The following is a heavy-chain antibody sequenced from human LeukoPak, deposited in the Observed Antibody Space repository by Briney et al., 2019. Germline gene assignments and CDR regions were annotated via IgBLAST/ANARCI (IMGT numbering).Heavy chain of an antibody. CDR2: INPSGGST. CDR1: GYTFTNYY. V-gene: IGHV1-46*01. CDR3: ARDGDDYSNGLGWFDP. Sequence: GASVKVSCKASGYTFTNYYMHWVRQAPGQGLEWMGIINPSGGSTSYAQKFQGRVTMTRDMSTSTVYMELSSLRSEGTAVYYCARDGDDYSNGLGWFDPWGQGTLVTVSS. J-gene: IGHJ5*02. D-gene: IGHD4-11*01.